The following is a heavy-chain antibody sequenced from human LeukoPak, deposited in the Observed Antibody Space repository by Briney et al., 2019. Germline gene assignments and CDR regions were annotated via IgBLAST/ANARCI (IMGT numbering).Heavy chain of an antibody. CDR1: GFTFSSYS. J-gene: IGHJ4*02. Sequence: GGSLRLSCAAPGFTFSSYSMNWVRQAPGKGLEWVSSISSSSSYIYYADSVKGRFIIPKDTSRNTVLLQMNNLRADDTAVYYCARESGYAVGDFWGRGTLVIVSS. CDR2: ISSSSSYI. CDR3: ARESGYAVGDF. V-gene: IGHV3-21*04. D-gene: IGHD5-12*01.